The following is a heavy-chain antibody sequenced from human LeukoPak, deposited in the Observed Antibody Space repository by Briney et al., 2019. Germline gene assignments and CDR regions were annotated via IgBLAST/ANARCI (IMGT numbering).Heavy chain of an antibody. J-gene: IGHJ4*02. CDR1: GFTFSNAW. CDR2: IKSKTDGGTT. Sequence: GGSLRLSCAASGFTFSNAWMSWVRQAPGKGLEWVGRIKSKTDGGTTDYAAPVKGRFTISRDDSKNTLYLQMNSLKTEDTAVYYCTSSEVLMVYAQPIDYWGQGTLVTVSS. CDR3: TSSEVLMVYAQPIDY. D-gene: IGHD2-8*01. V-gene: IGHV3-15*01.